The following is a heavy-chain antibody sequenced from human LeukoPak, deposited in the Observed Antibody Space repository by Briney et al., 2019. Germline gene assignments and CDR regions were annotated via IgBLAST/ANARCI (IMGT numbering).Heavy chain of an antibody. V-gene: IGHV1-3*01. CDR1: GYTFTSYA. CDR3: ARGDCSSTSCYNYYYGMDV. D-gene: IGHD2-2*01. J-gene: IGHJ6*02. Sequence: ASVKVSCKASGYTFTSYAMHWVRQALGQRLEWMGWINAGNGNTKYSQKFQGRVTITRDTSASTAYMELSSLRSEDTAVYYCARGDCSSTSCYNYYYGMDVWGQGTTVTVSS. CDR2: INAGNGNT.